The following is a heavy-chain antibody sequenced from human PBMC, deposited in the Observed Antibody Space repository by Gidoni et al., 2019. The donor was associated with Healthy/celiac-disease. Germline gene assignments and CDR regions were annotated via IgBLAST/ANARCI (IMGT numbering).Heavy chain of an antibody. J-gene: IGHJ6*02. Sequence: EVQLVESGGGLVQPGRSLRLSCAASGFPFDAYALHRVRQAPGKGLEWVSGISWYSGSIGYADSVKGRFTISRDNAKNSLYLQMNSLRAEDTALYYCAKEQYYYDSSGIQLYGMDVWGQGTTVTVSS. CDR1: GFPFDAYA. V-gene: IGHV3-9*01. CDR2: ISWYSGSI. D-gene: IGHD3-22*01. CDR3: AKEQYYYDSSGIQLYGMDV.